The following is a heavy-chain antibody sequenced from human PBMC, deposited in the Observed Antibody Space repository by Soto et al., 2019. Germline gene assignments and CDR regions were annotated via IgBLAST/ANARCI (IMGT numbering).Heavy chain of an antibody. J-gene: IGHJ4*02. CDR3: AKDRGSSSSYFDY. V-gene: IGHV3-30*18. D-gene: IGHD6-13*01. CDR2: ISYDGRNK. Sequence: GGSLRLSCAASGFTFNTSGMHWVRQAPGKGLEWVAFISYDGRNKNYGDSVKGRFTISRDNSMHTLYLQMNSLRAEDTAVFYCAKDRGSSSSYFDYWGQGT. CDR1: GFTFNTSG.